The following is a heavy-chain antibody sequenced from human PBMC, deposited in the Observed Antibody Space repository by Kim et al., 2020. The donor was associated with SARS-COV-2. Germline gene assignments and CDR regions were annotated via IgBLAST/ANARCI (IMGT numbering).Heavy chain of an antibody. CDR2: IYTSGST. Sequence: SETLSLTCTVSGGSISSYYWSWIRQPAGKGLEWIGRIYTSGSTNYNPSLKSRVTMSVDTSKNQFSLKLSSVTAADTAVYYCAGLNYYDSSGYWGYYYYGMDVWGQGTTVTVSS. J-gene: IGHJ6*02. D-gene: IGHD3-22*01. CDR1: GGSISSYY. CDR3: AGLNYYDSSGYWGYYYYGMDV. V-gene: IGHV4-4*07.